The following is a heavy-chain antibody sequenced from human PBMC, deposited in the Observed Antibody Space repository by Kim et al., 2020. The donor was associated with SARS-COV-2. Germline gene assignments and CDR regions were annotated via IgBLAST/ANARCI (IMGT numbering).Heavy chain of an antibody. CDR3: ARIWFGEFHFDY. D-gene: IGHD3-10*01. CDR2: IYYSGST. CDR1: GGSISSSSYY. V-gene: IGHV4-39*01. Sequence: SETLSLTCTVSGGSISSSSYYWGWIRQPPGKGLEWIGSIYYSGSTYYNPSLKSRVTISVDTSKNQFSLKLSSVTAADTAVYYCARIWFGEFHFDYWGQGTLVTVS. J-gene: IGHJ4*02.